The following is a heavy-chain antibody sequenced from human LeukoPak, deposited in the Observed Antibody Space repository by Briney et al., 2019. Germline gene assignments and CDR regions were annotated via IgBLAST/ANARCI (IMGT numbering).Heavy chain of an antibody. CDR3: ARDAPGRNYGDYRELDY. V-gene: IGHV1-46*01. CDR2: INPSGGNT. D-gene: IGHD4-17*01. J-gene: IGHJ4*02. CDR1: GYTLTELS. Sequence: ASVKVSCKVSGYTLTELSVHWVRQAPGQRLEWMGIINPSGGNTNYAQKFQGRVTMTRDTSTSTVYMELSSLKSEDTAVYYCARDAPGRNYGDYRELDYWGQGTLVTVSS.